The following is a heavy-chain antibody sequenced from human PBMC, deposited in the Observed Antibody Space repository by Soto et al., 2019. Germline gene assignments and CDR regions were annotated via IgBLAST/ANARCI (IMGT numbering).Heavy chain of an antibody. V-gene: IGHV3-23*01. Sequence: EVRLLESGGGLVQPGGSLRLSCAASGFTFSSYAMTWVRQAPGKGLEWVSGISSSGGSTYYADSVKGRLSISRDNSKNTLYLKMNSLRAEDTAVYYCAKGLYLNIEVPGSVWGQGTLVTVSS. D-gene: IGHD6-19*01. CDR2: ISSSGGST. CDR1: GFTFSSYA. CDR3: AKGLYLNIEVPGSV. J-gene: IGHJ4*02.